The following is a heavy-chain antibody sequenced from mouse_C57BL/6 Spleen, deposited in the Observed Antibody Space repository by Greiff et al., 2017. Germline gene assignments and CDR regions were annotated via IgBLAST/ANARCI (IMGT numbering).Heavy chain of an antibody. D-gene: IGHD3-1*01. Sequence: QVQLQQSGAELARPGASVKLSCKASGYTFTSYGISWVKQRTGQGLEWIGEIYPRSGNTYYNEKFKGKATLTADKSSSTAYMELRSLTSADSAVXFCANAGYPGYGDDWGQGTSVTVSS. CDR1: GYTFTSYG. CDR2: IYPRSGNT. V-gene: IGHV1-81*01. CDR3: ANAGYPGYGDD. J-gene: IGHJ4*01.